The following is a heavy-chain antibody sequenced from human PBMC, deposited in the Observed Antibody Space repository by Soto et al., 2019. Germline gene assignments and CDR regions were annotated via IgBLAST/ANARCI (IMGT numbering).Heavy chain of an antibody. J-gene: IGHJ5*02. CDR2: IYYSGST. Sequence: SETLSLTCTVSGGSISSYYWSWIRQPPGKGLEWIGYIYYSGSTNYNPSLKSRVTISVDTSKNQFSLKLSSVTAADTAVYYCARDESWFDPWGQGTLVTVSS. V-gene: IGHV4-59*01. CDR1: GGSISSYY. CDR3: ARDESWFDP.